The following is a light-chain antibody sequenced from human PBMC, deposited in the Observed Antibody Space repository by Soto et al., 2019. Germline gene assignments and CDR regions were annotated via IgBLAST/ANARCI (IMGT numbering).Light chain of an antibody. J-gene: IGKJ4*02. Sequence: DIQMTQFPSSRSASVGDRVTITCRASLPISNYLAWYQQNPGKIPNLLIYAASTLQAGVPYRVSGSGSGTDFTRTISSLQPEYVAADYCQKYNSSPRTFGVGTKVQIK. CDR1: LPISNY. CDR3: QKYNSSPRT. CDR2: AAS. V-gene: IGKV1-27*01.